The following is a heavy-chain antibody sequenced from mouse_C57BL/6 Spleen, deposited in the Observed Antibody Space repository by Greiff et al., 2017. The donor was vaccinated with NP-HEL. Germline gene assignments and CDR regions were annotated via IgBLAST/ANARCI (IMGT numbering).Heavy chain of an antibody. D-gene: IGHD2-12*01. V-gene: IGHV1-4*01. J-gene: IGHJ3*01. CDR3: ARSESAYYIFAY. CDR2: INPSSGYT. CDR1: GYTFTSYT. Sequence: QVQLQQSGAELARPGASVKMSCKASGYTFTSYTMHWVKQRPGQGLEWIGYINPSSGYTKYNQKFKDKATLTADKSSSTAYMQLSSLTSEDSAVYYCARSESAYYIFAYWGQGTLVTVSA.